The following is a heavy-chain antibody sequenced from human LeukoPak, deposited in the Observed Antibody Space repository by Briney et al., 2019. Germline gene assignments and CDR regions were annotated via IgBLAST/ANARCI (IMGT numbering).Heavy chain of an antibody. J-gene: IGHJ5*02. Sequence: SQTLSLTCAISGDSVSSKSATWNWIRQSPSRGLEWLGRTYYTSKWYNDYAVSVKGRITINPDTSKNQFSLQLKSVTPEDTAVYYCAREGWFGEPPSHWFDPWGQGLLVTVSS. V-gene: IGHV6-1*01. CDR2: TYYTSKWYN. D-gene: IGHD3-10*01. CDR1: GDSVSSKSAT. CDR3: AREGWFGEPPSHWFDP.